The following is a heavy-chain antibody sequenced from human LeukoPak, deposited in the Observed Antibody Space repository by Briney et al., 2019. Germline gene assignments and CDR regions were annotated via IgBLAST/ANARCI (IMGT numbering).Heavy chain of an antibody. CDR1: GGSVSGYY. V-gene: IGHV4-59*08. D-gene: IGHD6-13*01. CDR3: ARLSTQLAAGNPFDI. J-gene: IGHJ3*02. Sequence: PSETLSLTCTVSGGSVSGYYWSWIRQPPGKGLEWIGHTHYSGSTNYNPSLKSRVTISVDTSKNQSSLTLSSVTAADTAVYYCARLSTQLAAGNPFDIWGQGTMVTFSS. CDR2: THYSGST.